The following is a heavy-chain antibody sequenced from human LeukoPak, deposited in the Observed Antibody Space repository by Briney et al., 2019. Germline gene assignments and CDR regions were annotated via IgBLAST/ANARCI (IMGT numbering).Heavy chain of an antibody. CDR1: GFTVSSNY. D-gene: IGHD6-19*01. J-gene: IGHJ4*02. V-gene: IGHV3-53*01. Sequence: GGSLRLSCAASGFTVSSNYMSWVRQAPGKGLEWVSVIYSGGSTYYADSVKGRFTISRDNSKKTLFLQMNSLKAEDTAVYYCVKDQIGAYSSGWYEKWGQGTLVTVSS. CDR2: IYSGGST. CDR3: VKDQIGAYSSGWYEK.